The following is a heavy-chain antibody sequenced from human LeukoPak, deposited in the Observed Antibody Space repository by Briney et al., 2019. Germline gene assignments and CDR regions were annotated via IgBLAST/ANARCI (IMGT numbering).Heavy chain of an antibody. D-gene: IGHD3-22*01. J-gene: IGHJ4*02. CDR1: GFTFSSYG. CDR3: AKDGITMIVVVIISHFDY. V-gene: IGHV3-33*06. Sequence: PGGSLRLSCAASGFTFSSYGMHWVRQAPGKGLEWVAVIWYDGSNKYYADSVKGRFTISRDNSKNTLYLQMNSLRAEDTAVYYCAKDGITMIVVVIISHFDYWGQGTLVTVSS. CDR2: IWYDGSNK.